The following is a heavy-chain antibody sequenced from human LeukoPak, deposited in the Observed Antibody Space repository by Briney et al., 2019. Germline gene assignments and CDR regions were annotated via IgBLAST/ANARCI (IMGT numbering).Heavy chain of an antibody. CDR2: ISAYNGNT. V-gene: IGHV1-18*01. CDR3: ARLLLGTSSRGFQH. CDR1: GYTFTSYG. Sequence: ASVKVSCKASGYTFTSYGISWVRQAPGQGLEWMGWISAYNGNTNYAQKLQGRVTMTTDTSTSTAYIELRSLRYDDTAVYYCARLLLGTSSRGFQHWGQGTLVTVSA. D-gene: IGHD6-6*01. J-gene: IGHJ1*01.